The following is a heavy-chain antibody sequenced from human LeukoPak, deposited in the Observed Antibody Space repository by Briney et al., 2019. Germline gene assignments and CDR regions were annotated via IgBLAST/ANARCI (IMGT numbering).Heavy chain of an antibody. CDR3: ARARVAEDQPFDY. CDR1: GGTFSSYA. V-gene: IGHV1-69*05. CDR2: IIPIFGTA. J-gene: IGHJ4*02. Sequence: ASVKVSCKASGGTFSSYAISWVRQAPGQWLEWMGGIIPIFGTANYAQKFQGRVTITTDESTSTAYMELSSLRSEDTAVYYCARARVAEDQPFDYWGQGTLVTVSS. D-gene: IGHD2-2*01.